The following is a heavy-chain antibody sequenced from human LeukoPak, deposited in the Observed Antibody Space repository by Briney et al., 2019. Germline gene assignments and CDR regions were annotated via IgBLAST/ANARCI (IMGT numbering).Heavy chain of an antibody. V-gene: IGHV3-72*01. Sequence: GGSLRLSCAASGFTFSDHYIDWVRQAPVKGLEWVGRSRDKGNSYTTAYAASVRGRFTISRDDSKNSLYLQMNSLKIEDTAVYYCAKLARAPRDFDYWGQGTLVTVSS. CDR2: SRDKGNSYTT. CDR1: GFTFSDHY. J-gene: IGHJ4*01. CDR3: AKLARAPRDFDY. D-gene: IGHD3-10*01.